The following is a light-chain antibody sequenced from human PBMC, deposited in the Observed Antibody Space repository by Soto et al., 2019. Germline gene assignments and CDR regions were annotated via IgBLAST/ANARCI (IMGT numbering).Light chain of an antibody. CDR2: KAS. CDR3: QQYSSYPWT. J-gene: IGKJ1*01. V-gene: IGKV1-5*03. CDR1: QSISSW. Sequence: DIQMTQSLSTLSASVGDRVTITCRARQSISSWLAWYQQEPGKAPKLLIYKASSLEGGVPSRFSGSGSGTEFTLSIRSLQPNDFATYYCQQYSSYPWTFDQGTKVEIK.